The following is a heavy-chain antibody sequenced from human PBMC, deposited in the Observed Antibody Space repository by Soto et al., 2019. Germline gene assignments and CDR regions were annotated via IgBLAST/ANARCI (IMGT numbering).Heavy chain of an antibody. J-gene: IGHJ4*02. CDR2: ISGSGGST. CDR3: ANGYSSGWYAQYYFDY. CDR1: GFTFSSYA. V-gene: IGHV3-23*01. D-gene: IGHD6-19*01. Sequence: GGSLRLSCAASGFTFSSYAMSWVRQAQGKGLEWVSAISGSGGSTYYADSVKGRFTISRDNSKNTLYLQMNSLRAEDTAVYYCANGYSSGWYAQYYFDYWGQGTLVTVSS.